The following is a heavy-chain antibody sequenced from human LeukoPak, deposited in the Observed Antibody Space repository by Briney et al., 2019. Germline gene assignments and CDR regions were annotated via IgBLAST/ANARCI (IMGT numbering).Heavy chain of an antibody. CDR1: GYTFTSYG. Sequence: ASVKVSCKASGYTFTSYGISWVRQATGQGLEWMGWMNPNSGNTGYAQKFQGRVAMTRNTSISTAYMELSSLRSEDTAVYYCARIRPPRWGMGYWGQGTLVTVSS. V-gene: IGHV1-8*02. CDR2: MNPNSGNT. CDR3: ARIRPPRWGMGY. D-gene: IGHD2-8*02. J-gene: IGHJ4*02.